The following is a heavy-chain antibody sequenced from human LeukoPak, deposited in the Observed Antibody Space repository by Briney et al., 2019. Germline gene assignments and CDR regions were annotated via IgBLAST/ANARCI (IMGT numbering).Heavy chain of an antibody. CDR3: AKDSPGGYYYYGMDV. V-gene: IGHV3-23*01. CDR1: GFTFSSYA. J-gene: IGHJ6*02. D-gene: IGHD1-14*01. CDR2: ISGSGGST. Sequence: GGSLTLSCTASGFTFSSYAMIWVRQAPGKGLEWVSVISGSGGSTYYADSVKGRFTISRDNSKNTLYLQMNSLRADGTAVYYCAKDSPGGYYYYGMDVWGQGPTVTVSS.